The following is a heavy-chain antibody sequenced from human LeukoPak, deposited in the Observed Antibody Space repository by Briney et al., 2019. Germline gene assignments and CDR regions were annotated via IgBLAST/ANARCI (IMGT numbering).Heavy chain of an antibody. D-gene: IGHD3-22*01. CDR3: ARGVPSMIVVINPRNWFDS. CDR1: GGSISSSSYY. CDR2: IYYSGTT. V-gene: IGHV4-39*07. Sequence: SETLSLTCTVSGGSISSSSYYWGWIRQPPGKGLEWIGSIYYSGTTYYNPSLKSRVTISVDTSTNQFSLKLNSVTAADTAVYFCARGVPSMIVVINPRNWFDSWGQGTLVTVSS. J-gene: IGHJ5*01.